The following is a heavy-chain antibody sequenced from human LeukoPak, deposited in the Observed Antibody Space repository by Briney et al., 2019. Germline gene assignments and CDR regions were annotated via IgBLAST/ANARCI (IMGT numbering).Heavy chain of an antibody. J-gene: IGHJ4*02. V-gene: IGHV4-4*02. CDR2: IYHSGST. CDR1: GGSISSSNW. Sequence: PSGTLSLTCAVSGGSISSSNWWSWVRQPPGKGLEWIGEIYHSGSTNYNPSLKSRVTISVDKSKNQFSLKLSSVTAADTAVYYCARGRFYDSRPGDHAYFDYWGQGTLVTVSS. D-gene: IGHD3-22*01. CDR3: ARGRFYDSRPGDHAYFDY.